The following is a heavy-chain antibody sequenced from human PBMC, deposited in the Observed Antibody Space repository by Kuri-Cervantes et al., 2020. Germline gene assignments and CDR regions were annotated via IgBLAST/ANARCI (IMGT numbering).Heavy chain of an antibody. Sequence: GESLKISCAASGFTFDDYAMHWVRQAPGKGLEWVSAISGSGGSTYYADSVKGRFTISRDNSKNTLYLQMNSLRAEDTAVYYCAKRRSYSRIFDYWGQGTLVTVSS. CDR2: ISGSGGST. CDR3: AKRRSYSRIFDY. V-gene: IGHV3-23*01. J-gene: IGHJ4*02. D-gene: IGHD6-13*01. CDR1: GFTFDDYA.